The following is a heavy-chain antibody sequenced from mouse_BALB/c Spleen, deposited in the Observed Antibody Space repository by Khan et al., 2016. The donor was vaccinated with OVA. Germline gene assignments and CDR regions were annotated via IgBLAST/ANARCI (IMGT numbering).Heavy chain of an antibody. Sequence: EVELVESGGDLVKPGGSLKLSCAASGFTFSSYSMSWVRQTPDKRLEWVATISSGGDYTYYPDSVKGRFTISRDNAKNTLYLQMSSLKSEDTAMYYCASHLTGSFAYWGHGFLVTVSA. CDR2: ISSGGDYT. CDR3: ASHLTGSFAY. V-gene: IGHV5-6*01. J-gene: IGHJ3*01. D-gene: IGHD4-1*01. CDR1: GFTFSSYS.